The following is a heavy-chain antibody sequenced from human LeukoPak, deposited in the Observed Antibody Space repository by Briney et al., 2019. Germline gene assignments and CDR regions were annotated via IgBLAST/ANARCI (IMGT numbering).Heavy chain of an antibody. CDR3: ARDPYDYVWGSYKDSYYGMDV. D-gene: IGHD3-16*01. CDR2: INPNSGGT. J-gene: IGHJ6*02. Sequence: ASVKVSCKASGYTFTGYYMHWVRQTPGQGLEWMGWINPNSGGTNYAQKFQGRVTMTRDTSISTAYMELSRLRSDDTAVYYCARDPYDYVWGSYKDSYYGMDVWGQGTTVTVSS. V-gene: IGHV1-2*02. CDR1: GYTFTGYY.